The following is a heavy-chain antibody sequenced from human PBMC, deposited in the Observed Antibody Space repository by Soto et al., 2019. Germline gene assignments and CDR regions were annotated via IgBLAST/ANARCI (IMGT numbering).Heavy chain of an antibody. CDR1: GGTFRCYA. V-gene: IGHV1-69*13. D-gene: IGHD2-15*01. Sequence: SVQASCKASGGTFRCYAISWVRQAPGQGLEWMGGIIPIFGTANYAQKFQGRVTITADESTSTAYMELSSLRSEDTAVYYCARKLLPSTSRAFDMWRQARKV. CDR2: IIPIFGTA. CDR3: ARKLLPSTSRAFDM. J-gene: IGHJ3*02.